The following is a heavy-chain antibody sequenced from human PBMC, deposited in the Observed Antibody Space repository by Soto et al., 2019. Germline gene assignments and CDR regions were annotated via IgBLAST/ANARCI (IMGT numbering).Heavy chain of an antibody. CDR2: INWNGGRT. V-gene: IGHV3-20*04. D-gene: IGHD1-26*01. Sequence: EVQVVESGGGVVRPGGSLRLSCTASGFTFDDYGVSWVRQAPGKGLEWVSGINWNGGRTAYADSVKGRFTISRDHAKTSLYLQMNSLSPEDTAFYYCARHGGSWSGHFDYWGQGTLVTVSS. CDR1: GFTFDDYG. J-gene: IGHJ4*02. CDR3: ARHGGSWSGHFDY.